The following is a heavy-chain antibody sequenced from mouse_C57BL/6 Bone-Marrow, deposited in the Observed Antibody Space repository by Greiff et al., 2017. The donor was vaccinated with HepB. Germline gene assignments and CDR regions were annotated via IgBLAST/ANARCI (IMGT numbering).Heavy chain of an antibody. CDR2: INPNTGGT. V-gene: IGHV1-26*01. D-gene: IGHD2-14*01. J-gene: IGHJ2*01. CDR1: GYTFTDYY. CDR3: ASYYRFDY. Sequence: VQLQQSGAELVRPGASVKISCKASGYTFTDYYMNWVKQSHGKSLEWIGDINPNTGGTSYNQKFKGKATLTVDKSSSTAYMELRSLTSEDSAVYYCASYYRFDYWGQGTTLTVSS.